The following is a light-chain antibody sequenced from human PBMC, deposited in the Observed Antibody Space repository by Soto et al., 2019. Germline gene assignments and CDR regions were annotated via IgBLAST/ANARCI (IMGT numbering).Light chain of an antibody. CDR3: GTWDSSLSAGV. CDR1: SSNIGAGYD. Sequence: QSVLTQPPSVSGAPGQRVTISCTGSSSNIGAGYDVHWYQQLPGTAPKLLIYDNNKRPSEIPDRFSGSKSGTSATLGITGLQTGDEADYYCGTWDSSLSAGVFGTGTRSPS. CDR2: DNN. V-gene: IGLV1-51*01. J-gene: IGLJ1*01.